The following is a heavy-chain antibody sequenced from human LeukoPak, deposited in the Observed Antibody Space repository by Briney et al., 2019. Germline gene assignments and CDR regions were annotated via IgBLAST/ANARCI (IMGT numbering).Heavy chain of an antibody. CDR3: AKEVYYGSGRSAFDI. D-gene: IGHD3-10*01. CDR2: IRYDGSNK. Sequence: SGGSLRLSCAASGFTFSSYGMHWVRQAPGKGLEGVAFIRYDGSNKYYADSVKGRFTISRDNSKNTLYLQMNSLRAEDTAVYYCAKEVYYGSGRSAFDIWGQGTMVTVSS. V-gene: IGHV3-30*02. CDR1: GFTFSSYG. J-gene: IGHJ3*02.